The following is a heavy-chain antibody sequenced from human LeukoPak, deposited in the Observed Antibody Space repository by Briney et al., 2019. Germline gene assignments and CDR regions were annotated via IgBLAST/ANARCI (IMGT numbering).Heavy chain of an antibody. V-gene: IGHV4-39*07. Sequence: PSETLSLTCTVSGGSISSSSYYWGWIRQPPGKGLEWIGSIYYSGSTYYNPSLKSRVTISVDTSKNQFSLKLSSVTAADTAVYYCARFVIGPGALGELFPDYWGQGTLVTVSS. CDR3: ARFVIGPGALGELFPDY. J-gene: IGHJ4*02. D-gene: IGHD3-10*01. CDR1: GGSISSSSYY. CDR2: IYYSGST.